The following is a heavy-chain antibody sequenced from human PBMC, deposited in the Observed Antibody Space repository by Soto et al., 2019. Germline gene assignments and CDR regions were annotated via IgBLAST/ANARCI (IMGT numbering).Heavy chain of an antibody. CDR2: LNPSGGST. Sequence: ASVKVSCKASGCTFTSYYMHWVRQAPVQGLEWMGILNPSGGSTSYAQKFQGRVTMTRDTSTSTVYMELSSLRSEDTAVYYCARERRLVAAAGTGLNYYYYGMDVWG. D-gene: IGHD6-13*01. J-gene: IGHJ6*02. V-gene: IGHV1-46*01. CDR3: ARERRLVAAAGTGLNYYYYGMDV. CDR1: GCTFTSYY.